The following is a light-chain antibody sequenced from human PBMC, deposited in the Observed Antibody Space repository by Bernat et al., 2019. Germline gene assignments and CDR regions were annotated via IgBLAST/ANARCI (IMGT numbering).Light chain of an antibody. CDR1: STDVFSNNY. CDR3: SSYAGGNNYV. CDR2: EVS. V-gene: IGLV2-8*01. Sequence: QSALTQPPSASGSPGQSVAISCTGTSTDVFSNNYVSWYQQHPGKAPKLMIYEVSKRPSGVPDRFSGSKSGNTASLTVSELQPEDEADYYCSSYAGGNNYVFGTGTKVTVL. J-gene: IGLJ1*01.